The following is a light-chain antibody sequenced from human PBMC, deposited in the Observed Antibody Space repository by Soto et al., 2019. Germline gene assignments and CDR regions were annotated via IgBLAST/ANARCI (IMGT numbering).Light chain of an antibody. CDR3: CSYAGSSPYV. CDR1: SSDVGSYNL. Sequence: QPALTQPASVSGSPGQSITISCTGTSSDVGSYNLVSWYQQHPGKAPKLMIYEVSKRPSGVSNRFSGSKSGNTASLTSSGLQAEDEADYYCCSYAGSSPYVFGTGTKLTVL. V-gene: IGLV2-23*02. J-gene: IGLJ1*01. CDR2: EVS.